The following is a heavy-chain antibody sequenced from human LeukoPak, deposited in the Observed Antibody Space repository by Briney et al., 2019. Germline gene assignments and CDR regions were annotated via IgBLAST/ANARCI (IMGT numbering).Heavy chain of an antibody. D-gene: IGHD3-22*01. V-gene: IGHV3-33*01. CDR2: IWYDGSNK. J-gene: IGHJ1*01. Sequence: GGSLRLSCAASGFTFSSYGMHWVRQAPGKGLEWVAVIWYDGSNKYYADSVKGRLTISRDNSKNTLYLQMNSLRAEDTAVYYCARDSSGYYPLEYFQHWGRGTLVTVSS. CDR1: GFTFSSYG. CDR3: ARDSSGYYPLEYFQH.